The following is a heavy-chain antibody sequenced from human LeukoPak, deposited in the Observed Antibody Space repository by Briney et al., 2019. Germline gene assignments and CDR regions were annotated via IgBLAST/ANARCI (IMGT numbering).Heavy chain of an antibody. CDR2: ISGSGGST. CDR1: GFTFSSYA. D-gene: IGHD3-22*01. V-gene: IGHV3-23*01. CDR3: AKDIDKYYYDSSGYTDY. J-gene: IGHJ4*02. Sequence: GGSLRLSCAASGFTFSSYAMSWVRQAPGKGLEWVSAISGSGGSTYYADSVKGRFTISRDNSKNTLYLQMNSLRAEDTAVYYCAKDIDKYYYDSSGYTDYWGQGTLVTVSS.